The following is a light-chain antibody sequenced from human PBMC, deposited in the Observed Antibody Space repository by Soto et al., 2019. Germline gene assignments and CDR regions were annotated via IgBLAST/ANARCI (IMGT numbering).Light chain of an antibody. CDR3: SSYTSRSTVV. J-gene: IGLJ2*01. CDR2: DVS. CDR1: SSDVGGYNY. V-gene: IGLV2-14*01. Sequence: QSALTQPASVSGSPGQSITISCTVTSSDVGGYNYVSWYQQHPGKAPKLMIYDVSNRHSGVSNRFSGSKSGNTASLTISRLPAEDEADYDCSSYTSRSTVVFGGGTKLTVL.